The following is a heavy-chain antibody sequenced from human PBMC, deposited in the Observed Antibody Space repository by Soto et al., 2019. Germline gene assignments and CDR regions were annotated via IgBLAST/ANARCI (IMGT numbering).Heavy chain of an antibody. J-gene: IGHJ4*03. Sequence: PSETLSLTCAVYGGSFSGYYWSWIRQPPGKGLEWIGEINHSGSTNYNPSLKSRVTISVDTSKNQFSLKLSSVTAADTAVYYCARAPRTYYYDSKGLGLDYWGQGTTVTVSS. CDR2: INHSGST. V-gene: IGHV4-34*01. CDR3: ARAPRTYYYDSKGLGLDY. D-gene: IGHD3-22*01. CDR1: GGSFSGYY.